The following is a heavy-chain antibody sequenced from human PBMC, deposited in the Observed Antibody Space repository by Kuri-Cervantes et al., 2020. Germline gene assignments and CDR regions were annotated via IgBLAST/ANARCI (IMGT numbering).Heavy chain of an antibody. V-gene: IGHV4-34*01. CDR2: INHSGST. CDR1: GGSFSGYY. D-gene: IGHD3-22*01. CDR3: ASHWYYYDSSGQPSPSYFDY. J-gene: IGHJ4*02. Sequence: SETLSLTCAVYGGSFSGYYWSWIRQPPGKGLEWIGEINHSGSTNYNASLKGRVTISVDTSKNQFSLNLSSVTAADTAVYFCASHWYYYDSSGQPSPSYFDYWGQGTLVTVSS.